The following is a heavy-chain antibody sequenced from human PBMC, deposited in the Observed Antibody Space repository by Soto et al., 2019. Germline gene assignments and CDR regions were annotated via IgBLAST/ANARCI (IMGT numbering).Heavy chain of an antibody. CDR1: GFTVSSNY. D-gene: IGHD6-19*01. J-gene: IGHJ5*02. V-gene: IGHV3-53*01. Sequence: EVQLVESGGGLIQPGGSLRLSCAASGFTVSSNYMSWVRQAPGKGLEWVSVIYSGGSTYYADSVKGRFTISRDNSKNTLDLQMNSLRAEDTAVYYCARENSSGWADWFDPWGQGTLVTVSS. CDR2: IYSGGST. CDR3: ARENSSGWADWFDP.